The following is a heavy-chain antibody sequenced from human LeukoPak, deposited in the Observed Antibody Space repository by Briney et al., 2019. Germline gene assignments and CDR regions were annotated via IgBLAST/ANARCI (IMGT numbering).Heavy chain of an antibody. CDR2: ISSTSTYI. CDR3: ARVALGVDWYFDL. CDR1: GFTFSSYS. V-gene: IGHV3-21*01. J-gene: IGHJ2*01. Sequence: PGGSLRLSCAASGFTFSSYSMNWVRQAPGKGLEWVSSISSTSTYIFYADSVKGRFTISRDNAKNSLYLQMNSLRAEDTAVYYCARVALGVDWYFDLWGRGTLVTVSS.